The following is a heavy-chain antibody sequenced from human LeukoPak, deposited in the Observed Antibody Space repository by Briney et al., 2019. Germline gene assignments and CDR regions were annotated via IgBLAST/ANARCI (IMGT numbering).Heavy chain of an antibody. D-gene: IGHD3-22*01. Sequence: SVKVSCKASGGTFSSYAISWVRQAPGQGLEWMGRIIPILGIANYAQKFQGRVTITADKSTSTAYMELSSLRSEDTAVYYCARFEGMYDSSGYYIDYWGQGTLVTVSS. V-gene: IGHV1-69*04. CDR2: IIPILGIA. CDR3: ARFEGMYDSSGYYIDY. CDR1: GGTFSSYA. J-gene: IGHJ4*02.